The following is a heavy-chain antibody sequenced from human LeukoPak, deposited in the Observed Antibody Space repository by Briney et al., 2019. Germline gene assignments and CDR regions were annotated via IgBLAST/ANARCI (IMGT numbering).Heavy chain of an antibody. CDR2: IYYSGST. J-gene: IGHJ3*02. V-gene: IGHV4-59*01. CDR1: GGSISSYY. CDR3: ARDLIIAAANNAFDI. D-gene: IGHD6-13*01. Sequence: SETLSLTCTVSGGSISSYYWSWIRQPPGKGLEWIGYIYYSGSTNYNPSLKSRVTISVDTSKNQFSLKLSSVTAADTAVYYCARDLIIAAANNAFDIWGQGTMVTVSS.